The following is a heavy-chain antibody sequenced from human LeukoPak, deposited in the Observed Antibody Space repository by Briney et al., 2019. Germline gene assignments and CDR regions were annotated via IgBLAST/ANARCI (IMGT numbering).Heavy chain of an antibody. J-gene: IGHJ4*02. D-gene: IGHD3-9*01. CDR3: AKDPTHYLRYGYFDY. V-gene: IGHV3-21*01. CDR1: GFIFSNSS. CDR2: INNDGSYI. Sequence: GGSLRLSCAASGFIFSNSSMNWVRQAPGKWLEWVSSINNDGSYIYYAGSVKGRFTISRDNAKTSLYLRLNSLRVEDTAVYYCAKDPTHYLRYGYFDYWGQGTLVTVSS.